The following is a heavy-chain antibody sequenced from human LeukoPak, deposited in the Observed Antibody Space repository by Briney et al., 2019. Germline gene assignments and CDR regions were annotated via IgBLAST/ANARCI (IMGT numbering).Heavy chain of an antibody. CDR1: GFTFSSYT. Sequence: GGPLRLSCAASGFTFSSYTMNWVRQAPGKGLEWVSSITSSSSHIYYADSVKGRFTISRDNAENSLFLHMNRLRAEDTAVYYCARDVWVAPDYDGSGSIDYWGQGTLVTVS. J-gene: IGHJ4*02. D-gene: IGHD3-10*01. V-gene: IGHV3-21*01. CDR3: ARDVWVAPDYDGSGSIDY. CDR2: ITSSSSHI.